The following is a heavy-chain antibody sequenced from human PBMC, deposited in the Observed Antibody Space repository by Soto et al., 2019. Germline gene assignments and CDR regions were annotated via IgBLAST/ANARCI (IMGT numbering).Heavy chain of an antibody. J-gene: IGHJ4*02. CDR2: ISSNGGST. CDR3: VKDFVGRTTVTTARAFDY. D-gene: IGHD4-4*01. Sequence: EVQLVESGGGLVQPGGSLRLSCSASGFTFSSYAMHWVRQAPGKGLEYVSAISSNGGSTYYADSVKGRFTISRDNSKNTLYLQMSSLRAEDTAVYYCVKDFVGRTTVTTARAFDYWGQGTLVTVSS. V-gene: IGHV3-64D*06. CDR1: GFTFSSYA.